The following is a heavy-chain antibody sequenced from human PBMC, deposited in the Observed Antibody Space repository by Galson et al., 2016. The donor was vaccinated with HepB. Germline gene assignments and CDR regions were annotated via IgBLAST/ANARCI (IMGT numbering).Heavy chain of an antibody. J-gene: IGHJ3*02. Sequence: LSLTCTVSDDSISNYYWNWIRQPPGKGLEWIGYIHYSGSSKCNPPLKSRVTMSVDTSKNQFSLRLSSVTAADTAAYYCARWGTYSEKHAFDIWGQGTMVTVSS. CDR1: DDSISNYY. CDR3: ARWGTYSEKHAFDI. V-gene: IGHV4-59*01. D-gene: IGHD3-16*01. CDR2: IHYSGSS.